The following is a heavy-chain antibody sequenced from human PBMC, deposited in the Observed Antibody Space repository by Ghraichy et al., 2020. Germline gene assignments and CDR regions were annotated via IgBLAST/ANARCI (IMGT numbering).Heavy chain of an antibody. CDR1: GLTVSTNY. Sequence: LSLTCAASGLTVSTNYMNWVRQAPGKGLEWVALIFGGGGTKYADSVTGRFTISRDDFKNTVSLQMNGLRVDDTAVYYCARDRVGDGALDIWGQGTVVPVSS. J-gene: IGHJ3*02. CDR2: IFGGGGT. CDR3: ARDRVGDGALDI. D-gene: IGHD3-10*01. V-gene: IGHV3-53*01.